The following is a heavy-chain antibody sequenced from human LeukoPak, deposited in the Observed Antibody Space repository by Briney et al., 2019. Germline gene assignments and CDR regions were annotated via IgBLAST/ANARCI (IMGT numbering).Heavy chain of an antibody. V-gene: IGHV4-39*07. D-gene: IGHD5-12*01. CDR2: IYYSGST. Sequence: SETLSLTCAVYGGSFSSYYWGWIRQPPGKGLEWIGSIYYSGSTYYNPSLKSRVTISVDTSKNQFSLKLSSVTAADTAVYYCARGGGYSAKIFDYWGQGTLVTVSS. J-gene: IGHJ4*02. CDR1: GGSFSSYY. CDR3: ARGGGYSAKIFDY.